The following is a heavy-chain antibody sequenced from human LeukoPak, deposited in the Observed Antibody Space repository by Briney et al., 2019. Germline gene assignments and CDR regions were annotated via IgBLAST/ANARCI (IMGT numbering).Heavy chain of an antibody. CDR1: GGTFSSYA. CDR2: INPIFGTA. CDR3: ARDSGVRRPGSYYYYYMDV. D-gene: IGHD1-26*01. V-gene: IGHV1-69*01. J-gene: IGHJ6*03. Sequence: ASVKVSCKASGGTFSSYAISWVRQAPGHGLEWMGGINPIFGTANYAQKFQGRDTITADESTSTAYMELRSLRSDDTAVYYCARDSGVRRPGSYYYYYMDVWGKGTTVTISS.